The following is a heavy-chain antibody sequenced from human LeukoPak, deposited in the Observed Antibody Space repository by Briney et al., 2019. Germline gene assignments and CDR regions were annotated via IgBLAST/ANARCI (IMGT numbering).Heavy chain of an antibody. Sequence: ASVKVSCKASGYTFTTYYLHWVRQAPGQGLEWMGIINPSGGSTTYAQKFRGRVTMTRDTSTSTAYMELSSLRSEDTAVYYCASKSLYYYDSSGLHYGMDVWGQGTTVTVSS. D-gene: IGHD3-22*01. CDR3: ASKSLYYYDSSGLHYGMDV. V-gene: IGHV1-46*01. J-gene: IGHJ6*02. CDR2: INPSGGST. CDR1: GYTFTTYY.